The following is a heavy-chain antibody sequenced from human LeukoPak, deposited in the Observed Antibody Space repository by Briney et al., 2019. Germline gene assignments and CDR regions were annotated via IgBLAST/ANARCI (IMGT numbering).Heavy chain of an antibody. CDR3: ARSSGYYYALGY. D-gene: IGHD3-22*01. Sequence: GGSLRLSCAASGFTFSSYSMNWVRQAPGKGLEWVSSISSSSSYIYYADSVKGRFTISRDNAKNSLYLQMNSLRAEGTAVYYCARSSGYYYALGYWGQGTLVTVSS. V-gene: IGHV3-21*01. CDR1: GFTFSSYS. CDR2: ISSSSSYI. J-gene: IGHJ4*02.